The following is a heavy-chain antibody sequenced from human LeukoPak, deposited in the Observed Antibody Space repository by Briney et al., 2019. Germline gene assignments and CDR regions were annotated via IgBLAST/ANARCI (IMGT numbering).Heavy chain of an antibody. J-gene: IGHJ3*02. V-gene: IGHV3-23*01. CDR3: AEAGSVYIHGDRGTYDAFDI. CDR2: ISGSGGNT. D-gene: IGHD3-16*01. Sequence: GGSLRFSCAASGFTFSSHAMSWVRQAPGKGLEWVSAISGSGGNTHYADSVKGRFTISRDNSKNTLCLLMNSLRAEDTAVYYCAEAGSVYIHGDRGTYDAFDIWGQGTMVTVSP. CDR1: GFTFSSHA.